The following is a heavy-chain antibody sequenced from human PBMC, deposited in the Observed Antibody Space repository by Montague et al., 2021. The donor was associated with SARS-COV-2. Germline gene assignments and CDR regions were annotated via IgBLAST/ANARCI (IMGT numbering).Heavy chain of an antibody. CDR3: AGKVLTVPADY. V-gene: IGHV4-4*02. D-gene: IGHD4-11*01. CDR2: ISYGGIA. Sequence: SETLSLTCAVSGVSITSTNWWSLVRQPPGKGLEWIGEISYGGIATYNPDLESRATISMDRSRNLFSLKLSSVTAAETAIYYCAGKVLTVPADYWGQGTLVTVS. J-gene: IGHJ4*02. CDR1: GVSITSTNW.